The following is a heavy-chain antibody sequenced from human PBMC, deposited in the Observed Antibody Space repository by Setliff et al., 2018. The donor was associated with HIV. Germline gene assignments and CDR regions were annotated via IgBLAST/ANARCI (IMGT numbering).Heavy chain of an antibody. CDR3: ARGGDWDYNYYMDV. Sequence: SQTLSLTCAISGDSVSSNTAAWNWIRQSPSRGLEWLGRTYYRSKWSNDYAVSVKSRITINPDTSKNQLSLQLNSVTPEDTAVYFCARGGDWDYNYYMDVWDKGTTVTVS. CDR2: TYYRSKWSN. D-gene: IGHD3-16*01. J-gene: IGHJ6*03. CDR1: GDSVSSNTAA. V-gene: IGHV6-1*01.